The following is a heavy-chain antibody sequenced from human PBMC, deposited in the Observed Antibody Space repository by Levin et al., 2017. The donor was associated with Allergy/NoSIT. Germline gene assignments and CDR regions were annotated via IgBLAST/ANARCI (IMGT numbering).Heavy chain of an antibody. J-gene: IGHJ4*02. D-gene: IGHD5-18*01. CDR3: ATGRGGYSYGYALY. V-gene: IGHV1-69*06. Sequence: SVKVSCETSGDTLSTYLINWVRQAPGQGLEWMGGTIPTFGTANYAQKFQGRVTITADKSTNTAYMELSSLRSEDTAVYYCATGRGGYSYGYALYWGQGTLVTVSS. CDR1: GDTLSTYL. CDR2: TIPTFGTA.